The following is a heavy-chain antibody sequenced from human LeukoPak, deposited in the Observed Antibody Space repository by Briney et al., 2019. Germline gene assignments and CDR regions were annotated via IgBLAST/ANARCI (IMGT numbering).Heavy chain of an antibody. Sequence: ASVKVSCTASGYTFTDWYMYWVRQAPGQGLEWMGWINPNTGGTYVAQKFQGRVTMTRDTSISTAYLEQTGLRSDDTAVYYCSRAGYCSSTSCHYIDYWGQGTLVTVSS. V-gene: IGHV1-2*02. D-gene: IGHD2-2*03. CDR1: GYTFTDWY. CDR3: SRAGYCSSTSCHYIDY. J-gene: IGHJ4*02. CDR2: INPNTGGT.